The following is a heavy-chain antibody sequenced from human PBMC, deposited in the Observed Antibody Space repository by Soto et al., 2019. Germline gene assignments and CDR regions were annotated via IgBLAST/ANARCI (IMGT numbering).Heavy chain of an antibody. J-gene: IGHJ6*02. V-gene: IGHV1-18*01. D-gene: IGHD2-21*02. CDR3: ASDVQKHIVVVTAIPGYYYYGMDV. CDR1: GYTFTSYG. CDR2: ISAYNGNT. Sequence: ASVKVSCKASGYTFTSYGISWVRQAPGQGLEWMGWISAYNGNTNYAQKLQGRVTMTTDTSTSTAYMELRSLRSDDTAVYYCASDVQKHIVVVTAIPGYYYYGMDVWGQGTTVTVSS.